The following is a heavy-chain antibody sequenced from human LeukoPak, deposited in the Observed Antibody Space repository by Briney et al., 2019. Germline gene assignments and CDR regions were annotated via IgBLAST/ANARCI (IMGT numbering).Heavy chain of an antibody. J-gene: IGHJ4*02. Sequence: HPGGSLRLSCAASGFTFRSYAMHWVRQAPGQGLEWVSYISRSGDTIDYADSVKGRFSISRDNAKNSLYLQMNSLRAEDTAVYYCAGYHWNSGVVYWGQGTLVTVSS. D-gene: IGHD1-7*01. CDR2: ISRSGDTI. CDR3: AGYHWNSGVVY. V-gene: IGHV3-48*04. CDR1: GFTFRSYA.